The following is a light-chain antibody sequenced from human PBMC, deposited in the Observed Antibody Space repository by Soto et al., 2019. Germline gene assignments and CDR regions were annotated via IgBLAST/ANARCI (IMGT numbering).Light chain of an antibody. CDR1: SSDVRGYNY. Sequence: QSVLTQPPSASGSPGQSVTISCTGTSSDVRGYNYVSWYQQHPGKAPKVMIYEVSKRPSGVPDRFSGSKSGNTASLTVSGLQAEDEADYYCSSYAGSNLVFGGGTKLTVL. CDR2: EVS. CDR3: SSYAGSNLV. V-gene: IGLV2-8*01. J-gene: IGLJ2*01.